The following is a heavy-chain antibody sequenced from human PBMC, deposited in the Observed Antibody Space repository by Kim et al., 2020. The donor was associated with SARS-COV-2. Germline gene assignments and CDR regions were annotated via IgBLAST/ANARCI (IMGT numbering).Heavy chain of an antibody. J-gene: IGHJ6*02. CDR3: ARGEQGVTGFGDGYYYYYGMDV. Sequence: ASVKVSCKASGYTFTSYAMNWVRQAPGQGLEWMGWINTNTGNPTYAQGFTGRFVFSLDTSVSTAYLQISSLKAEDTAVYYCARGEQGVTGFGDGYYYYYGMDVWGQGTTVTVSS. V-gene: IGHV7-4-1*02. D-gene: IGHD7-27*01. CDR1: GYTFTSYA. CDR2: INTNTGNP.